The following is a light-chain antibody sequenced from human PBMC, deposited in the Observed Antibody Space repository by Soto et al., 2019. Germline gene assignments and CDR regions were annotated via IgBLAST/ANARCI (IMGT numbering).Light chain of an antibody. CDR3: QQYNNWPRT. CDR2: KAS. Sequence: DIQMTQSPSTLSGYVGDRVTITCRASQTISSWLAWYQQKPGKAPKLLIYKASTLKSGVPSRFSGSGSGTEFTLTISSLQPDDFAVYYCQQYNNWPRTFGQGTNVDIK. CDR1: QTISSW. V-gene: IGKV1-5*03. J-gene: IGKJ1*01.